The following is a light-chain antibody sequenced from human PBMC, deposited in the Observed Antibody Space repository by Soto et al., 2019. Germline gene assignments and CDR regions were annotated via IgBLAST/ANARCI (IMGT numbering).Light chain of an antibody. V-gene: IGKV3-15*01. CDR2: DAS. Sequence: DIVMTQSPSTLSVSPGESATLSCRASQNFRLNLAWYQQKPGQAPRLLLYDASTRTTGIPARFSGSGSGTEVTITISSLQSEDQEVDYCQHYKSWPPSITFGQGTRLEIK. CDR3: QHYKSWPPSIT. J-gene: IGKJ5*01. CDR1: QNFRLN.